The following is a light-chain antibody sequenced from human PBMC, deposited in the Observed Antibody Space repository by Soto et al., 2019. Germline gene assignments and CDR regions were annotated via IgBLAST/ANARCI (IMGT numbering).Light chain of an antibody. CDR2: DAS. Sequence: EIVLTQSPATLSLSPGERATLSCRASQSVDSYLAWYQQKVGQAPRLLIYDASNRATGIPARFSGSGSGTDFTLTISSLQAEDVAVYYCQQYYSSPFTFGPGTRVDI. V-gene: IGKV3-11*01. CDR1: QSVDSY. J-gene: IGKJ3*01. CDR3: QQYYSSPFT.